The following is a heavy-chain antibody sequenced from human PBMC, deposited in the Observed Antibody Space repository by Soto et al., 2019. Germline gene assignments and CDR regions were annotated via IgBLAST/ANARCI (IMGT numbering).Heavy chain of an antibody. J-gene: IGHJ4*02. V-gene: IGHV1-2*04. Sequence: ASVKVSCKASGYTFTGYYMHWVRQAPGQGLEWMGWINPNSGGTNYAQKFQGWVTMTRDTSISTAYMELSRLRSDDTAVYYCARSSVGSYYYDSSGYNYFDYWGQGTLVTVSS. CDR1: GYTFTGYY. D-gene: IGHD3-22*01. CDR3: ARSSVGSYYYDSSGYNYFDY. CDR2: INPNSGGT.